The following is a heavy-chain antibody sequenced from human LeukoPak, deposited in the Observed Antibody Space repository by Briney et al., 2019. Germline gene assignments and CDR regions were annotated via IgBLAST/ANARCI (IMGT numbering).Heavy chain of an antibody. V-gene: IGHV1-2*02. CDR2: ITPGGGT. J-gene: IGHJ4*02. D-gene: IGHD5-24*01. CDR3: ARDRYGDGFAHFDY. CDR1: GYTFTYYA. Sequence: GASVKLSCKASGYTFTYYAMHWVRQAPGQGLQWMGWITPGGGTNYPRKFQGRVAITWDTSITTAYMDLSRLTSDDTAVYYCARDRYGDGFAHFDYWGQGTLVTVSS.